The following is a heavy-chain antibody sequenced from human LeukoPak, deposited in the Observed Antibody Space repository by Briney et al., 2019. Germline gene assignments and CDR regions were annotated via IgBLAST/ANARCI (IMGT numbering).Heavy chain of an antibody. D-gene: IGHD2-8*01. J-gene: IGHJ3*02. V-gene: IGHV4-61*02. CDR3: ARVPFTKTRGAFDI. CDR2: IYTSGST. CDR1: GGSISSGSYY. Sequence: SQTLSLTCTVSGGSISSGSYYWSWIRQPAGKGLEWIGRIYTSGSTNHNPSLKSRVTISVDTSKNQFSLKLSSVTAADTAVYYCARVPFTKTRGAFDIWGQGTMVTVSS.